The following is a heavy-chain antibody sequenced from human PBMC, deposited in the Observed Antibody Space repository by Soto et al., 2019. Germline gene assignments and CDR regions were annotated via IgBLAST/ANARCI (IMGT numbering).Heavy chain of an antibody. Sequence: SLTCAVSGVSISSGNWWTWVRQSPQMGLEYIGEIFHDGTANYYPSFERRVAISVDTSKNQFSLKLTSVTAADTAIYFCARLVYDTRLNYMYFDFWGHGTLVTVSS. CDR1: GVSISSGNW. V-gene: IGHV4-4*01. CDR3: ARLVYDTRLNYMYFDF. J-gene: IGHJ4*01. D-gene: IGHD3-10*01. CDR2: IFHDGTA.